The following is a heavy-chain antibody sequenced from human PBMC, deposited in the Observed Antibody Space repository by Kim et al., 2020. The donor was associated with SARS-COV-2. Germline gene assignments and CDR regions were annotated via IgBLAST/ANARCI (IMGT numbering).Heavy chain of an antibody. D-gene: IGHD3-3*01. J-gene: IGHJ4*02. CDR1: GYTFTGYF. CDR3: TREDF. Sequence: ASVKVSCKASGYTFTGYFLHWVRQAPGQGLEWMGWINPNSGGTTYAQKFQGRVIMARDTSISTVYMELTRLRSDDTAVYYCTREDFWGQGTLVTVSS. V-gene: IGHV1-2*02. CDR2: INPNSGGT.